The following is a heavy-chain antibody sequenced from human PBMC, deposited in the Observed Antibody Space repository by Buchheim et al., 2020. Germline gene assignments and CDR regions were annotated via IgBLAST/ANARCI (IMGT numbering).Heavy chain of an antibody. D-gene: IGHD6-19*01. CDR1: GGSIINSNYY. Sequence: QLQLQESGPGLVKPSETLSLTCTVSGGSIINSNYYWGWIRQPPGKGLEWIASIFYSGTTYYNPSLKSRVTISVDTSKNQFSLTLSSVTAADTAVYYCARFPLYSSDWYGDSNRYYLDYWGQGTL. V-gene: IGHV4-39*01. CDR3: ARFPLYSSDWYGDSNRYYLDY. CDR2: IFYSGTT. J-gene: IGHJ4*02.